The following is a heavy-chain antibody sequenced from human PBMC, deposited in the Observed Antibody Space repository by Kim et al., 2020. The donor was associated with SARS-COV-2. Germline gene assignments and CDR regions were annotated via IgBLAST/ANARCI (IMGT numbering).Heavy chain of an antibody. CDR1: GFTFSSYG. Sequence: GGSLRLSCAASGFTFSSYGIHWVRQAPGKGLEWVAVIWYDGSNKYYADSVKGRFTISRDNSKNTLYLQMNSLRAEDTAVYYCARKGSSPVFDYWGQGTLVTVSS. CDR2: IWYDGSNK. V-gene: IGHV3-33*01. J-gene: IGHJ4*02. CDR3: ARKGSSPVFDY. D-gene: IGHD1-26*01.